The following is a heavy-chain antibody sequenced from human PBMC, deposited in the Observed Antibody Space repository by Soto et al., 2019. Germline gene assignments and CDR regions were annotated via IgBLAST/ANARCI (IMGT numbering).Heavy chain of an antibody. CDR3: ARERTRGFDP. Sequence: QVHLVQSGAEVRKPGASVKVSCKASGYTFTSYDINWVRQATGQGLEWMGWMNPNSGNTAYAQKFQGRVTMTRNTSISTAHMELASLRSEYTAVYYCARERTRGFDPWGQGTLVTVSS. CDR2: MNPNSGNT. CDR1: GYTFTSYD. V-gene: IGHV1-8*01. J-gene: IGHJ5*02.